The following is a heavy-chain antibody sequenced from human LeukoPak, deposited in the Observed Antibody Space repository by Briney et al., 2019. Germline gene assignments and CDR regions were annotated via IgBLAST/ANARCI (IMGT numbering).Heavy chain of an antibody. D-gene: IGHD3-22*01. CDR3: ARDYYDSRGEAFDI. Sequence: SETLSLTCTVSGGSIGSHYWSWIRQPPGKGLEWIGYVFYSGTTNYNPSLKSRVTLSVDTSKNQFSLKLSSVTAADTAVYYCARDYYDSRGEAFDIWGLGTMVTVSS. CDR1: GGSIGSHY. V-gene: IGHV4-59*11. CDR2: VFYSGTT. J-gene: IGHJ3*02.